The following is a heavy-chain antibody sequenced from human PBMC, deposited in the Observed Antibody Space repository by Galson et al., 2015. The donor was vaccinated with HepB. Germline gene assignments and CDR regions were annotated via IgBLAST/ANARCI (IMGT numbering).Heavy chain of an antibody. Sequence: PALVKPTQTLTLTCTFSGFSLSTSGVAVAWIRQSPGMALEWLAVLYWDDDQRYRPSLKNRLTITKDTSRDQVVLTMTNMDPLDTATYYCAHMGGPGWFGEFQFFGSWGQGAHVTVSS. CDR2: LYWDDDQ. J-gene: IGHJ4*02. D-gene: IGHD3-10*01. CDR3: AHMGGPGWFGEFQFFGS. CDR1: GFSLSTSGVA. V-gene: IGHV2-5*02.